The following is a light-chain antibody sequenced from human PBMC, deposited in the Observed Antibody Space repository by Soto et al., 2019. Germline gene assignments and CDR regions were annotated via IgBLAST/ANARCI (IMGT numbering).Light chain of an antibody. CDR1: QNVRTF. J-gene: IGKJ1*01. CDR3: QHYSHWHPWM. CDR2: GAS. V-gene: IGKV3-11*01. Sequence: EVVLTQSPATLPLYPGERATLSCRASQNVRTFLDWYQQKPGQAPRLLIYGASNRATGIPARFIVSGSGTDFTLSIISQEPEDFAVYYFQHYSHWHPWMFAQGTRVEIQ.